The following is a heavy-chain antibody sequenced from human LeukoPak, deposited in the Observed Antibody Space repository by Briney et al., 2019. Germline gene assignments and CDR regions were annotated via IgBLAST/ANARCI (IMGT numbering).Heavy chain of an antibody. CDR3: ARLVAYRREYYGMDV. CDR2: INHSGST. Sequence: PSETLSLTCAVYGGSFSGYYWSWIRQPPGKGLEWIGEINHSGSTNYNPSLKSQVTISVDTSKNQFSLKLSSVTAADTAVYYCARLVAYRREYYGMDVWGQGTTVTVSS. J-gene: IGHJ6*02. D-gene: IGHD1-26*01. V-gene: IGHV4-34*01. CDR1: GGSFSGYY.